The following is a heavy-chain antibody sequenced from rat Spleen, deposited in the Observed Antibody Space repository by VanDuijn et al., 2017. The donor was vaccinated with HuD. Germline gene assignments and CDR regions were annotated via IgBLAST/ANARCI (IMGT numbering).Heavy chain of an antibody. Sequence: EVQLVETGGGLVQPGKSLKLSCVASGFRFSSYWMYWVRQAPTKALEWVASISPSGGRTNFRDSVKGRFTISRDNAKSTLYLQMNSLRSEDTATYYCTRGSRPNYGGYWYFDFWGPGTMVTVSS. V-gene: IGHV5-19*01. CDR2: ISPSGGRT. D-gene: IGHD1-11*01. CDR3: TRGSRPNYGGYWYFDF. CDR1: GFRFSSYW. J-gene: IGHJ1*01.